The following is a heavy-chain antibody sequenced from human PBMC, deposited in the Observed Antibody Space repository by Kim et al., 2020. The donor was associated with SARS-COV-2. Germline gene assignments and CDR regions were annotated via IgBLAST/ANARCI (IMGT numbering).Heavy chain of an antibody. D-gene: IGHD4-17*01. CDR3: ARDLPDWLPGDYRGYYYYYYGMDV. J-gene: IGHJ6*02. CDR2: ISYDGSNK. Sequence: GGSLRLSCAASGFTFSSYAMHWVRQAPGKGLEWVAVISYDGSNKYYADSVKGRFTISRDNSKNTLYLQMNSLRAEDTAVYYCARDLPDWLPGDYRGYYYYYYGMDVWGQGTTVTVSS. CDR1: GFTFSSYA. V-gene: IGHV3-30*04.